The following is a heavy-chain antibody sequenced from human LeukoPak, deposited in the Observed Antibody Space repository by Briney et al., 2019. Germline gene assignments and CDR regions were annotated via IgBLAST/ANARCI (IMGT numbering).Heavy chain of an antibody. J-gene: IGHJ4*02. CDR2: IIPILGIA. D-gene: IGHD5-18*01. CDR1: GGTSSSYT. V-gene: IGHV1-69*02. Sequence: ASVKVSCKASGGTSSSYTINWVRQAPGQGLEWMGRIIPILGIANYAQKFQGRVTITADKSTSTAYMELSSLRSEDTTVYYCARGYTAMVTRIDYWGQGTLVTVSS. CDR3: ARGYTAMVTRIDY.